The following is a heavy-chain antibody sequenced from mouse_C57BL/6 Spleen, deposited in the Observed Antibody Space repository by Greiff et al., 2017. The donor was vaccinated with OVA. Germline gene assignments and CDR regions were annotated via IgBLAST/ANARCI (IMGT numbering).Heavy chain of an antibody. CDR3: ARGVDSSGRRAAMDY. J-gene: IGHJ4*01. V-gene: IGHV1-69*01. CDR2: IDPSDSYT. D-gene: IGHD3-2*02. CDR1: GYTFTSYW. Sequence: QVQLQQPGAELVMPGASVKLSCKASGYTFTSYWMHWVKQRPGQGLEWIGEIDPSDSYTNYNQKFKGKSTLTVDKSSSTAYMQLSSLTSEDSAVYYCARGVDSSGRRAAMDYWGQGTSVTVSS.